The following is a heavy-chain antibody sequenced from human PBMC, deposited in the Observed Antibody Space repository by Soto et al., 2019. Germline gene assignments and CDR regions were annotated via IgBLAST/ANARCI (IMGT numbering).Heavy chain of an antibody. J-gene: IGHJ4*02. V-gene: IGHV4-34*01. CDR3: AEYDFWSGYDY. Sequence: SETLSLTCAVYGGSFSGYYWSWIRQPPGKGLEWIGEINHSGSTNYNPSLKSRVTISVDTSKNQFSLKLSSVTAADTAVYYCAEYDFWSGYDYWGQGTLVTVSS. CDR1: GGSFSGYY. CDR2: INHSGST. D-gene: IGHD3-3*01.